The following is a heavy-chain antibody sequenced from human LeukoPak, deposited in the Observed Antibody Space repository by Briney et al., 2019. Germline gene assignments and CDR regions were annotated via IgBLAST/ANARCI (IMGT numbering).Heavy chain of an antibody. Sequence: SVKVSCKASGGTFSSYAISWVRQAPGQGPEWMGRIIPIFGTANYAQKFQGRVTITTDESTSTAYMELSSLRSEDTAVYYCARVPFQTAMVRDWGQGTLVTVSS. CDR2: IIPIFGTA. V-gene: IGHV1-69*05. J-gene: IGHJ4*02. CDR1: GGTFSSYA. CDR3: ARVPFQTAMVRD. D-gene: IGHD5-18*01.